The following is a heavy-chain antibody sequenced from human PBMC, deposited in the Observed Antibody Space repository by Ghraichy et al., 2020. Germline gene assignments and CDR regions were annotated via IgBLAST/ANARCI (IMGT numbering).Heavy chain of an antibody. CDR2: ISYDGSDK. J-gene: IGHJ4*02. V-gene: IGHV3-30*18. CDR3: AKDLLDTGMETVLAVDY. CDR1: GFTFSDYG. Sequence: GGSLRLSCAASGFTFSDYGMHWVRQAPGKGLEWVAVISYDGSDKYYADSVKGRFTISRDNSKNTLYLQTNSLRAEDTAVYYCAKDLLDTGMETVLAVDYWGQGALVTVSS. D-gene: IGHD5-18*01.